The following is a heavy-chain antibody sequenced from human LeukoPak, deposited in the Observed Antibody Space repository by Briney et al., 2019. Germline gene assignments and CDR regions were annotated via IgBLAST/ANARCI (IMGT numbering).Heavy chain of an antibody. Sequence: SSETLSLTCTVSGGSVSGGRYYWSWIRQPPGKGLEWIGYIYDSGSTNYNPSLKSRVTISVDTSKNQFSLKLNSVTAADTAVYYCAKGILVGATGYSFDYWGQGTLVTVSA. J-gene: IGHJ4*02. CDR3: AKGILVGATGYSFDY. CDR1: GGSVSGGRYY. D-gene: IGHD1-26*01. CDR2: IYDSGST. V-gene: IGHV4-61*01.